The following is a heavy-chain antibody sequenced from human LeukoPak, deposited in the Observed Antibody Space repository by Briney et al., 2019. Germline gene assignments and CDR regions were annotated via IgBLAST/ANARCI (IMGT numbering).Heavy chain of an antibody. Sequence: ASVKVSCTTSVYTFTSYYIHSVRQAPGQGLEWMGWINPNSGATNYAQKFQGGVTMTTDTSISTVYMELTGLTSDDTAIYYCARDHGTDGTTFTLNFDCWGQGTRVTVSS. CDR1: VYTFTSYY. J-gene: IGHJ4*02. D-gene: IGHD1-1*01. CDR2: INPNSGAT. V-gene: IGHV1-2*02. CDR3: ARDHGTDGTTFTLNFDC.